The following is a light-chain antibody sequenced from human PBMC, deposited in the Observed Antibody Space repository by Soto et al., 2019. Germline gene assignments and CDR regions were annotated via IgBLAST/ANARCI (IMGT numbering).Light chain of an antibody. CDR2: GAS. CDR1: QGISSY. CDR3: QQLNSYPLT. V-gene: IGKV1-9*01. Sequence: DIQMPQSPSTLSASVGASVTITCRVSQGISSYLAWYQQKPGKAPKLLIYGASTLQSGVPSRFSGSGSGTDFTLTVSSLQPEDFATYYCQQLNSYPLTVGGGTKVDIK. J-gene: IGKJ4*01.